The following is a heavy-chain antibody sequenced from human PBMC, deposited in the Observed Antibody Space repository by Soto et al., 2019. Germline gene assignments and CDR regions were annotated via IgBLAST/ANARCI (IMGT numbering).Heavy chain of an antibody. CDR1: GFTFSSYA. V-gene: IGHV3-30-3*01. J-gene: IGHJ4*02. CDR2: ISYDGSNK. CDR3: ARDRGLVAEAGIWAMTFDY. D-gene: IGHD6-13*01. Sequence: PGGSLRLSCAASGFTFSSYAMHWVRQAPGKGLEWVAVISYDGSNKYYADSVKGRFTISRDNSKNTLYLQMNSLRAEDTAVYYCARDRGLVAEAGIWAMTFDYCGQGTMVTVYS.